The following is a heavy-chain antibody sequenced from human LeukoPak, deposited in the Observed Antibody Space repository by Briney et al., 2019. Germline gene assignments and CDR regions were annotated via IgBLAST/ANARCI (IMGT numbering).Heavy chain of an antibody. CDR2: ISGSGGST. CDR1: GFTFSNAW. D-gene: IGHD1-20*01. CDR3: ARRRYNWNAIDY. V-gene: IGHV3-23*01. Sequence: GGSLRLSCATSGFTFSNAWMNWVRQAPGKGLEWVSAISGSGGSTYYADSVKGRFTISRDNSKNTLYLQMNSLRAEDTAVYYCARRRYNWNAIDYWGQGTLVTVSS. J-gene: IGHJ4*02.